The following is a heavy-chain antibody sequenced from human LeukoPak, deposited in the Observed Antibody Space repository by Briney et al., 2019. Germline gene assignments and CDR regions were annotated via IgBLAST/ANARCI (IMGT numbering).Heavy chain of an antibody. D-gene: IGHD3-3*01. V-gene: IGHV5-51*01. CDR2: IYPGDSDT. Sequence: GESLKISCKGSGYSFTSYWIGWVRQMPGKGLEWMGIIYPGDSDTRYSPSFQGQVTISADKSISTAYLQWSSLKASDTAVYYCARRFYDFWSGEGWFDPWGQGTLVTVSS. J-gene: IGHJ5*02. CDR1: GYSFTSYW. CDR3: ARRFYDFWSGEGWFDP.